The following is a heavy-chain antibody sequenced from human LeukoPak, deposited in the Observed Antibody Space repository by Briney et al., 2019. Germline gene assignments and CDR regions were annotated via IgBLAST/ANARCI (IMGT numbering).Heavy chain of an antibody. V-gene: IGHV3-23*01. J-gene: IGHJ4*02. D-gene: IGHD3-10*01. CDR1: GFTFSTCA. CDR3: ARDQAYYYASGTYYRLDY. CDR2: INGAADRT. Sequence: GGSLRLSCAASGFTFSTCAMSWVRQAPGKGLEWVSTINGAADRTFYADSVKGRFTISRDNSKNTVYLQMNSLRAEDTAVYYCARDQAYYYASGTYYRLDYWGQGTLVTVSS.